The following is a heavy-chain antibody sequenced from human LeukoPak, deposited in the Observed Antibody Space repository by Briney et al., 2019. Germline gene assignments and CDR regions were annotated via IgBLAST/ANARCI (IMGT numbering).Heavy chain of an antibody. CDR1: GYSISSAYY. CDR3: ARGIFRQWLEINYYYYMDV. Sequence: PSETLSLTCTVSGYSISSAYYWGWIRQPPGKGLEWIGNIYHSGSTYYNPSLKSRVTISVDTSKNQFSLRLSSVTAADTAVYYCARGIFRQWLEINYYYYMDVWGKGTTVTVSS. J-gene: IGHJ6*03. D-gene: IGHD6-19*01. V-gene: IGHV4-38-2*02. CDR2: IYHSGST.